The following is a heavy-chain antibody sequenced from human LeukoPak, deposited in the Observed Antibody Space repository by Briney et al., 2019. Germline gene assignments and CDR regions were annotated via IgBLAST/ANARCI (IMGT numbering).Heavy chain of an antibody. CDR1: GESITGYY. D-gene: IGHD5-18*01. V-gene: IGHV4-59*01. CDR2: VYHTGTS. J-gene: IGHJ4*02. CDR3: ARALDTWSALDY. Sequence: PSETLSLTCTVSGESITGYYWTWVRQPPGKGLEWIGYVYHTGTSNNNPSVRSRITMSVDTSKNQYSMNLTSVTAADTAVYYCARALDTWSALDYWGLGTLVSVSS.